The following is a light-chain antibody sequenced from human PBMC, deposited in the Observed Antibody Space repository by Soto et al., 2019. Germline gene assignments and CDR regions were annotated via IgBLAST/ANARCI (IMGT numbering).Light chain of an antibody. V-gene: IGLV3-9*01. J-gene: IGLJ2*01. Sequence: SYELTQPLSVSVALGQTARITCGGNNIGSKNVHWYQQKPGQAPVLVIYRDSNRPSGIPERFSGSNSGNTATLTISRAHAGDEADYYCQVGDSSPVFGAGTKLTVL. CDR2: RDS. CDR3: QVGDSSPV. CDR1: NIGSKN.